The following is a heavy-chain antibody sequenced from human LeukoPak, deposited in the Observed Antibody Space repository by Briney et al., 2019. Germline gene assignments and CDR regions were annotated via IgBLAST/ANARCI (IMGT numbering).Heavy chain of an antibody. V-gene: IGHV3-23*01. D-gene: IGHD1-26*01. J-gene: IGHJ4*02. CDR3: AKKWGVGATTLDYFDG. Sequence: GGSLRLSCAASGFTFSNYAMSWVRQAPGEGLGWVSGISGSGGSTYYADSVKGRFTISRDNSKNILYLQMNSLTDEDTAVYYCAKKWGVGATTLDYFDGGGQGSLVIVSS. CDR2: ISGSGGST. CDR1: GFTFSNYA.